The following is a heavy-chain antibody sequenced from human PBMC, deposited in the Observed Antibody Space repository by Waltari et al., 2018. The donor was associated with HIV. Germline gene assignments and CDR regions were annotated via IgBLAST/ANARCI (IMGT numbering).Heavy chain of an antibody. CDR3: ATDDYLTY. J-gene: IGHJ4*02. Sequence: EVHLVESGGGLVQPGGYLRLSCAVSGFNVSSNYMSWVRQAPGKGLEWVSLICTAGTTYYVDSVKGRFTISRDNSKNTVYLHMTDLRAEDTAVYYCATDDYLTYWGQGTLVTVSS. D-gene: IGHD4-17*01. CDR2: ICTAGTT. V-gene: IGHV3-66*01. CDR1: GFNVSSNY.